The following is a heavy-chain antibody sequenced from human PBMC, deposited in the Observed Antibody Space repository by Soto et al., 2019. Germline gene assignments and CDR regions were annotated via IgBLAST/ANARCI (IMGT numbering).Heavy chain of an antibody. V-gene: IGHV3-30*18. CDR3: AKDQHTAMVYYFDY. CDR2: ISYDGSNK. Sequence: PGGSLRLSCAASGFTFSSYGVHWVRQAPGKGLEWVAVISYDGSNKYYADSVKGRFTISRDNSKNTLYLQMNSLRAEDTAVYYCAKDQHTAMVYYFDYWGQGTLVTVSS. CDR1: GFTFSSYG. D-gene: IGHD5-18*01. J-gene: IGHJ4*02.